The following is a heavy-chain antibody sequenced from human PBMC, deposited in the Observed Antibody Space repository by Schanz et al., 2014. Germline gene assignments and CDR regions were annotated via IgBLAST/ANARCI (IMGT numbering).Heavy chain of an antibody. Sequence: EVQLVESGGGLVQPGGSLRLSCAASGFMFSSYGMHWIRQPPGRGLEWVSAINTGVNTYYADSVRGRFTISSDSSKNTLYLQMSSLRADDTAVYYCAKAADWPVTRFDPWGQGTLVTVSS. D-gene: IGHD3-9*01. J-gene: IGHJ5*02. V-gene: IGHV3-23*04. CDR3: AKAADWPVTRFDP. CDR2: INTGVNT. CDR1: GFMFSSYG.